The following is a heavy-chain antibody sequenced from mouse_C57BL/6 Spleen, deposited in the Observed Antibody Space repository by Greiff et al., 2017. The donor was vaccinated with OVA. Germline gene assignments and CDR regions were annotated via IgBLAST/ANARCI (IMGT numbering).Heavy chain of an antibody. CDR1: GYSFTGYY. V-gene: IGHV1-42*01. CDR2: INPSTGGT. J-gene: IGHJ2*01. CDR3: ARSRGRSHFDY. Sequence: EVKLQESGPELVKPGASVKISCKASGYSFTGYYMNWVKQSPEKSLEWIGEINPSTGGTTYNQKFKAKATLTVDKSSSTAYMQLKSLTSEDSAVYYCARSRGRSHFDYWGQGTTLTVSS.